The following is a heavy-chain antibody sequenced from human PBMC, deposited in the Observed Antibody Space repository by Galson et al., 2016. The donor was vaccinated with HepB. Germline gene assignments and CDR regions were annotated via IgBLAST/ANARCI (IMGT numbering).Heavy chain of an antibody. Sequence: SLRLSCAASGFTFKKYAMYWVRQAPGKGLEWVAVISYDGSTNNYADSVRGRFTISRDNSKNKLYLQMNSLRPEDTATYYCAKNVQSSCWYSIQYLEKFYYCDNWGQGALVTVSS. CDR2: ISYDGSTN. CDR1: GFTFKKYA. D-gene: IGHD6-19*01. J-gene: IGHJ4*02. CDR3: AKNVQSSCWYSIQYLEKFYYCDN. V-gene: IGHV3-30-3*02.